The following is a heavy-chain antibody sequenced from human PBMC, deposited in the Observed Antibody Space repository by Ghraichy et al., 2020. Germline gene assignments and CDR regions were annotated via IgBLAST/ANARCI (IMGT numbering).Heavy chain of an antibody. J-gene: IGHJ4*02. CDR2: INHSGST. V-gene: IGHV4-34*01. Sequence: GSLRLSCAVYGGSFSGYYWSWIRQPPGKGLEWIGEINHSGSTNYNPSLKSRVTISVDTSKNQFSLKLRSVTAADTAVYYCATGYSGYDWPPDYWGQGTLVTVSS. D-gene: IGHD5-12*01. CDR3: ATGYSGYDWPPDY. CDR1: GGSFSGYY.